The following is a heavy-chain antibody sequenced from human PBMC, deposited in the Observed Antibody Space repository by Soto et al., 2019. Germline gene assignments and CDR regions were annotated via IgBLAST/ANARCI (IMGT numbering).Heavy chain of an antibody. CDR3: AKDGEVAAAGTLYYGMDV. Sequence: PGGSLRLSCAASGFTFSSYGMHWVRQAPGKGLEWVAVISYDGSNKYYADSVKGRFTISRDNSKNTLYRQMNSLRAEDTAVYYCAKDGEVAAAGTLYYGMDVWGQGTTVTVSS. V-gene: IGHV3-30*18. CDR1: GFTFSSYG. CDR2: ISYDGSNK. D-gene: IGHD6-13*01. J-gene: IGHJ6*02.